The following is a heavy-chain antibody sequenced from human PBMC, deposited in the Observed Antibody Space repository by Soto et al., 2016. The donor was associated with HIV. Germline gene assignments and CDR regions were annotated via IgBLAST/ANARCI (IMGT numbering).Heavy chain of an antibody. CDR3: ARDLGGYYDSSGYYYVRAFDI. Sequence: QVQLVQSGAEVKKPGASVKVSCKASGYTFTDYYIHWVRQAPGQGLEWMGWINPNTGGTNYAQKFQGRVTMTRDTSIRTAYMDLSRLTSADTAVYYCARDLGGYYDSSGYYYVRAFDIWGQGTMVTVSS. CDR2: INPNTGGT. J-gene: IGHJ3*02. V-gene: IGHV1-2*02. CDR1: GYTFTDYY. D-gene: IGHD3-22*01.